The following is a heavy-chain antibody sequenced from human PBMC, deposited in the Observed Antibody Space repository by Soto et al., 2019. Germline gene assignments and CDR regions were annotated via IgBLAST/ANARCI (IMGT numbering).Heavy chain of an antibody. CDR3: AREDYGSGSFDY. D-gene: IGHD3-10*01. J-gene: IGHJ4*02. V-gene: IGHV3-33*01. Sequence: SLRLSCAASEFTFSSYGMHWVRQAPGKGLEWVAVIWYDGSNKYYADSVKGRFTISRDNSKNTLYLQMNSLRAEDTAVYYCAREDYGSGSFDYWGQGTLVTVSS. CDR1: EFTFSSYG. CDR2: IWYDGSNK.